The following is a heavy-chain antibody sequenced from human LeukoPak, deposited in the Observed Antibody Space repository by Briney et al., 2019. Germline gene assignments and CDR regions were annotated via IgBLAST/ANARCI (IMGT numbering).Heavy chain of an antibody. D-gene: IGHD3-3*01. J-gene: IGHJ6*03. V-gene: IGHV1-2*02. Sequence: ASVKVSCKASGYTFTVYYMHWVRQAPGQGLEWMGWINPNSGGTNYAQKFQGRVTMTRDTSISTAYMELSRLRSDDTAVYYCARAPYYDFWSGSPSFYYMDVWGKGTTVTVSS. CDR3: ARAPYYDFWSGSPSFYYMDV. CDR2: INPNSGGT. CDR1: GYTFTVYY.